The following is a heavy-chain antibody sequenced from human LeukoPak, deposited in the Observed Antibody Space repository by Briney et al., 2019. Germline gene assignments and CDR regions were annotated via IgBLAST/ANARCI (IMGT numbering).Heavy chain of an antibody. D-gene: IGHD3-10*01. CDR1: GGSISSYY. CDR2: IYTSGST. CDR3: ARDLVYYCSGRYSTYYYYMDV. J-gene: IGHJ6*03. V-gene: IGHV4-4*07. Sequence: SETLSLTCTVSGGSISSYYWSWIRQPAGKGLEWIGRIYTSGSTNYNPSLKSRVTMSVDTSKNQFSLKLSSVTAADTAVYYCARDLVYYCSGRYSTYYYYMDVWGKGTTVTVSS.